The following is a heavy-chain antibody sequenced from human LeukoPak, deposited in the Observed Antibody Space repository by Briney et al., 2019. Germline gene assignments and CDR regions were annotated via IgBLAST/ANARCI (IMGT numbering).Heavy chain of an antibody. V-gene: IGHV1-46*01. CDR1: GYTFTGYY. CDR2: INPSGGST. Sequence: ASVKVSCKASGYTFTGYYMHWVRQAPGQGLEWMGIINPSGGSTSYAQKFQGRVTMTRDTSTSTVYMELSSLRSEDTAVYYCAREALFGVVITGGWVDYWGQGTLVTVSS. CDR3: AREALFGVVITGGWVDY. J-gene: IGHJ4*02. D-gene: IGHD3-3*01.